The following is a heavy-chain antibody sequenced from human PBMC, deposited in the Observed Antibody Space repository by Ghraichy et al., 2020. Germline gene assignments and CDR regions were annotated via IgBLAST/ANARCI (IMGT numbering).Heavy chain of an antibody. J-gene: IGHJ4*02. V-gene: IGHV4-61*08. CDR3: ARGQATVRSFDY. D-gene: IGHD4-17*01. CDR2: MYYSGST. Sequence: SETLSLTCAVSGGSVNNGGYYWSWIRQPPGKGLEWIGYMYYSGSTNYNPSLKSRVTISVDTSKNQFSLKLNSVTAADTAVYYCARGQATVRSFDYWGQGTLVTVSS. CDR1: GGSVNNGGYY.